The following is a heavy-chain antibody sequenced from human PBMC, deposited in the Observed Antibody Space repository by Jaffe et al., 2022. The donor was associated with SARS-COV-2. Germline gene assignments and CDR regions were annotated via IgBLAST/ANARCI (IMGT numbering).Heavy chain of an antibody. V-gene: IGHV3-7*03. D-gene: IGHD3-16*01. CDR1: GLIFSGYW. CDR3: ARDWGSENDNGLH. J-gene: IGHJ4*02. CDR2: IRADGSEQ. Sequence: EVQLVESGGGLVQPGGSLRLSCAASGLIFSGYWMSWVRQAPGKGLEWVAIIRADGSEQFYLDSVKGRFTVSRDNGRNLLYLQMNSLRVDDTAVYYCARDWGSENDNGLHWGQGILVTVSS.